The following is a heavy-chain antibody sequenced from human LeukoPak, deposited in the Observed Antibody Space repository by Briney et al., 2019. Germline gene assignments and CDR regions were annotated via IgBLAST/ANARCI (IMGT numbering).Heavy chain of an antibody. CDR2: IRYDGSNK. CDR1: GFTFSSYG. V-gene: IGHV3-30*02. Sequence: GGSLRLSCAASGFTFSSYGMHWVRQAPGKGLEWVAFIRYDGSNKYYADSMKGRFTISRDNSKNTLYLQMNSLRAEDTAVYYCAKDQRKIAVAGTLDYWGQGTLVTVSS. CDR3: AKDQRKIAVAGTLDY. J-gene: IGHJ4*02. D-gene: IGHD6-19*01.